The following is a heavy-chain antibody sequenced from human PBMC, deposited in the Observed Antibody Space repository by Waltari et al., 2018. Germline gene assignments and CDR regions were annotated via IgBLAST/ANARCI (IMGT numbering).Heavy chain of an antibody. D-gene: IGHD3-22*01. CDR1: GYSFNTYW. CDR3: SREHYYDSSGQY. J-gene: IGHJ4*02. CDR2: IDPSDSYT. Sequence: EVQLVQSGAEVKKPGASLRISCQGSGYSFNTYWISWVRQMPGKGLEWMGRIDPSDSYTDYSPSFQGHVTISADRSISTAYLQWSSLKASDTAMYYCSREHYYDSSGQYWGQGTLVTVSS. V-gene: IGHV5-10-1*03.